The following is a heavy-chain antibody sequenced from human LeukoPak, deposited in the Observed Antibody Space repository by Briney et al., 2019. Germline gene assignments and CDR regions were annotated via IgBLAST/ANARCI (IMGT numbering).Heavy chain of an antibody. V-gene: IGHV3-7*03. CDR1: GFTFSTYW. CDR3: AKGGKWDVTPFDY. D-gene: IGHD1-26*01. J-gene: IGHJ4*02. CDR2: IKQDGSQK. Sequence: GGSLRLSCEASGFTFSTYWVKWVRQAPGKGLEWVANIKQDGSQKYYVDSVKGRFIISRDNAKNSLYLQMNSVRAEDTAVYYCAKGGKWDVTPFDYWGQGTLVTVSS.